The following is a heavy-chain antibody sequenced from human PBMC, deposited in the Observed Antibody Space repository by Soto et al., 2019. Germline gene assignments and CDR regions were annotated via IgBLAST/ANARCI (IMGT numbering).Heavy chain of an antibody. CDR3: ARRIPCGYSMDV. J-gene: IGHJ6*02. V-gene: IGHV3-64*01. CDR1: GFTFSSYA. CDR2: ITSNGNYT. D-gene: IGHD2-21*01. Sequence: EVQLVESGGGLVQPGGSLRLSCAASGFTFSSYAMHWVRQAPGKGLEYVSAITSNGNYTDYASSVKGRFTISRDNSKNTLYLQMGSLRAEDMAVYYCARRIPCGYSMDVWGQGTTVTVSS.